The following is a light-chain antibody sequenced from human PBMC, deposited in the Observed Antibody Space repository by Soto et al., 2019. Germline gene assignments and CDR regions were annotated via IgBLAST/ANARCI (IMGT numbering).Light chain of an antibody. CDR3: QQYNSYSLT. J-gene: IGKJ4*01. CDR1: QSISSW. Sequence: DMEMTQSPSTLSASVGDRVTINCRASQSISSWLAWYQQKPGKAPKLLIYDASSLESGVPSRFSGSGSGTEFTLTISSLQPDDFATYYCQQYNSYSLTFGGGTKVDIK. CDR2: DAS. V-gene: IGKV1-5*01.